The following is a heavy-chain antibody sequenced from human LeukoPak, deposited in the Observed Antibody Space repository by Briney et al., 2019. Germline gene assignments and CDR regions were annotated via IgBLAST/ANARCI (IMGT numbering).Heavy chain of an antibody. J-gene: IGHJ4*02. Sequence: GGSLRLSCAASGFTFSSYGMHWVRQAPGKGLEWVAVIWYGGSNKYYADSVKGRFTISRDNSKNTLYLQMNSLRAEDTAVYYCAKGSHTSCLDYWGQGTLVTVSS. CDR2: IWYGGSNK. V-gene: IGHV3-30*02. CDR1: GFTFSSYG. CDR3: AKGSHTSCLDY. D-gene: IGHD2-2*01.